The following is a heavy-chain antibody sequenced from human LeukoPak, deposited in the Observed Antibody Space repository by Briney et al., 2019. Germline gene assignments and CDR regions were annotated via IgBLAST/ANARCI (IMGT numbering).Heavy chain of an antibody. V-gene: IGHV3-53*01. CDR1: GFTVRSNY. J-gene: IGHJ4*02. CDR3: ARRLAYGDSADY. Sequence: PGGSLRLSCAASGFTVRSNYMSWVRQTPGKGLEWVSVIYPDGTTYYADSVKGRFTISRDNSKNTLYLQMNSLRAEDTAVYYCARRLAYGDSADYWGQGTLVTVSS. D-gene: IGHD4-17*01. CDR2: IYPDGTT.